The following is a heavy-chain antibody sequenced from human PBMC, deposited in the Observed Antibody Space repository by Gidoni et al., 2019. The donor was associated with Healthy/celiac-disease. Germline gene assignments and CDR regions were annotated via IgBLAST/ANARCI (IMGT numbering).Heavy chain of an antibody. Sequence: EVQLVESGGGLVQPGGSLRLSCSASGFTFSSYAMHWVRQAPGKGLEYVSAISSNGGSTYYADSVKGRFTISRDNSKNTLYLQMSSLRAEDTAVYYCVKSGFLEWLLYDYWGQGTLVTVSS. CDR2: ISSNGGST. CDR1: GFTFSSYA. J-gene: IGHJ4*02. D-gene: IGHD3-3*01. CDR3: VKSGFLEWLLYDY. V-gene: IGHV3-64D*06.